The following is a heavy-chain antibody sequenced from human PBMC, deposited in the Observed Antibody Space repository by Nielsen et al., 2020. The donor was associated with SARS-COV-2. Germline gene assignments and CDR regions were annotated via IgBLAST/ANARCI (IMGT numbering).Heavy chain of an antibody. CDR1: GGSVSSGSYY. J-gene: IGHJ4*02. CDR2: IYYSGST. D-gene: IGHD1-1*01. Sequence: SETLSLTCTVSGGSVSSGSYYWSWIRQPPGKGLEWIGYIYYSGSTNYNPSLKSRVTISLDTSKNQFSLKLSSVTAADTAVYYCARQWNDYFPYYFDYWGQGTLVTVSS. V-gene: IGHV4-61*01. CDR3: ARQWNDYFPYYFDY.